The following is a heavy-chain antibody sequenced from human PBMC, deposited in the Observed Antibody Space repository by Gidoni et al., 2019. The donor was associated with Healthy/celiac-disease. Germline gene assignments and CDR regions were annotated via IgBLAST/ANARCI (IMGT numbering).Heavy chain of an antibody. CDR1: GFTFSRDA. CDR3: AKDPRLWFGDNANWFDP. CDR2: ISGIGGST. J-gene: IGHJ5*02. Sequence: EVQLLESGGGLVQPGGSLRLSCAAYGFTFSRDAMSWVRQAPGKGLGWVSAISGIGGSTYCADSVKGRFTISRDNSKNTLYLQMNSLRAEDAAVYYCAKDPRLWFGDNANWFDPWGQGTLVTVSS. V-gene: IGHV3-23*01. D-gene: IGHD3-10*01.